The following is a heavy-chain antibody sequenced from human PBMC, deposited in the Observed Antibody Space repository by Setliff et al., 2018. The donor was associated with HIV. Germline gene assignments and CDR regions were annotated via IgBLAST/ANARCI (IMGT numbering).Heavy chain of an antibody. CDR3: ANLIGEADTPY. V-gene: IGHV3-7*01. CDR1: GFTFSSYW. J-gene: IGHJ4*02. D-gene: IGHD6-13*01. Sequence: GGSLRLSCAASGFTFSSYWINWVRQAPGKGLEWVANIKPDGSVKYYVDSVKGRFTISRDNAKNTLYLQMNSLSAEDTALYYCANLIGEADTPYWGQGTLVTVSS. CDR2: IKPDGSVK.